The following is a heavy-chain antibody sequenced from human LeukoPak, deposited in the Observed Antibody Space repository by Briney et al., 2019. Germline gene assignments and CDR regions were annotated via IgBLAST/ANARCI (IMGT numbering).Heavy chain of an antibody. CDR3: ARDREGYQLPQMHHYYYMDV. V-gene: IGHV3-21*06. CDR2: ISSTSNHI. J-gene: IGHJ6*03. D-gene: IGHD2-2*01. Sequence: GGSLRLSCAASGFTFSAYSMNWVRQAPGKGLEWVSSISSTSNHIYYADSVKGRFTISRDNAKNSLYLQMSSLRAEDTAVYYCARDREGYQLPQMHHYYYMDVWGKGTTVTISS. CDR1: GFTFSAYS.